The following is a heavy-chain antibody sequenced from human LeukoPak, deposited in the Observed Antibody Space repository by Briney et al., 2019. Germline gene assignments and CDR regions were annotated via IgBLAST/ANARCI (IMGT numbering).Heavy chain of an antibody. CDR3: AKDAHIAAAGIDY. CDR2: IRYEGSNK. Sequence: PGGSLRLSCAASGFTFSSYGMHWVRQAPGKGLEWVAFIRYEGSNKYYADSVKRRFTISRDNSKNTLYLQMNSLRAEDTTVYYCAKDAHIAAAGIDYWGQGTLVTVSS. D-gene: IGHD6-13*01. J-gene: IGHJ4*02. V-gene: IGHV3-30*02. CDR1: GFTFSSYG.